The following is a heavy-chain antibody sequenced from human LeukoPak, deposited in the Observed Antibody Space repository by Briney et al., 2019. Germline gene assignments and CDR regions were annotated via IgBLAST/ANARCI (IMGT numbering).Heavy chain of an antibody. J-gene: IGHJ4*02. Sequence: GGSLRLSCAASGFTFSSYWVHWVRQAPGKGLVWVSRINSDGSSTSYADSVKGRFTISRDNAKNTLYLHMNSLRAEDTAVYYCARDGIAAPHDYWGQGTLVTVSS. V-gene: IGHV3-74*01. D-gene: IGHD6-25*01. CDR2: INSDGSST. CDR1: GFTFSSYW. CDR3: ARDGIAAPHDY.